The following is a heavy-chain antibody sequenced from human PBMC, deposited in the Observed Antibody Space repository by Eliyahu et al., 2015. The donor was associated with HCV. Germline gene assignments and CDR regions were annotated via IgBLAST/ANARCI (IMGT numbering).Heavy chain of an antibody. D-gene: IGHD3-10*01. CDR1: GFXFSXYS. V-gene: IGHV3-21*01. Sequence: EVQLVESGGGLXKPGGSLXLSCAASGFXFSXYSMNWVRQAPGKGLEXVSSISSSSSXIYYADSVKGRFTISRDNAKNSLYLQMNSLRAEDTAVYYCAREVSTMVRGVIISRDYWGQGTLVTVSS. J-gene: IGHJ4*02. CDR3: AREVSTMVRGVIISRDY. CDR2: ISSSSSXI.